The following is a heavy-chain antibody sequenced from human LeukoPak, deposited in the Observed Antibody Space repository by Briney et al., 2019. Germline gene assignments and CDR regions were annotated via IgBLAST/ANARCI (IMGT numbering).Heavy chain of an antibody. CDR2: ISSSSSYI. V-gene: IGHV3-21*01. CDR1: SFTFSSYS. CDR3: ARGVRDFDY. Sequence: GGSLRLFCAPSSFTFSSYSMHWARQATGKGLEWVSSISSSSSYIYYADSVKGRFTISRDNAKNSLYLQMNSLRAEDTAVYYCARGVRDFDYWGQGTLVTVSS. J-gene: IGHJ4*02. D-gene: IGHD3-3*01.